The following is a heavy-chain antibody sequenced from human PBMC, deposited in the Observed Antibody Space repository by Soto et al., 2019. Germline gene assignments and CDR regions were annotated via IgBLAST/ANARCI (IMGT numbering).Heavy chain of an antibody. V-gene: IGHV3-23*01. J-gene: IGHJ4*02. D-gene: IGHD3-22*01. CDR3: TLQEYDTTGYYFFDY. CDR1: GFTFSSYA. CDR2: VSGNGFHT. Sequence: GGSLRLSCAASGFTFSSYAMSWVRHSPGKGLEWVSTVSGNGFHTYYADSVKGRFTISRDNSENTLYLQMTSLRAEDTAVYYCTLQEYDTTGYYFFDYWAQRTQVTVSS.